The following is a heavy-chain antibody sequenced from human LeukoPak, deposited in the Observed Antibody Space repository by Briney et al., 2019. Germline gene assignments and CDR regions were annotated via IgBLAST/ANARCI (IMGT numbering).Heavy chain of an antibody. Sequence: GGSLRLSCAASGFTFSSYAMSWVRQAPGKGLEWVSAIGGSGGSTYYADSVKGRFTISRDNSKNTLYLQMNSLRAEDTAVYYCAKLSSIAVAGAFDYWDQGTLVTVSS. CDR1: GFTFSSYA. CDR2: IGGSGGST. CDR3: AKLSSIAVAGAFDY. J-gene: IGHJ4*02. D-gene: IGHD6-19*01. V-gene: IGHV3-23*01.